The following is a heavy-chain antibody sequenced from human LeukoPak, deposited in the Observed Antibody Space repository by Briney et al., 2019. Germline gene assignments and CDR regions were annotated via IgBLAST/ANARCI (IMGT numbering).Heavy chain of an antibody. J-gene: IGHJ4*02. CDR3: ASVSSSSWYYFDY. CDR1: GGSISSYF. V-gene: IGHV4-59*13. Sequence: SETLSLTCTVSGGSISSYFWSWIRQPPGKGLEWIGYFYYSGSTNYNPSLKSRVTISVDTSKNQFSLKLSSVTAADTAVYYCASVSSSSWYYFDYWGQGTLVTVSS. CDR2: FYYSGST. D-gene: IGHD6-13*01.